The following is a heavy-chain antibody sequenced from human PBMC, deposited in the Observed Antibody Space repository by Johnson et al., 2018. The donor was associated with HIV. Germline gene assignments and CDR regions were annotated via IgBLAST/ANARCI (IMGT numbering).Heavy chain of an antibody. D-gene: IGHD3-22*01. V-gene: IGHV3-20*04. CDR3: AKGRTYYYDSSGSPWDAFDI. CDR2: INWNGGSI. J-gene: IGHJ3*02. Sequence: VQLVESGGGVVRPGGSLRLSCAASGFIFDDHGMTWVRQAPGKGLEWVSGINWNGGSIGYADSVKGRFTISRDNAKNSLYLQMNSLRAEDTALYYCAKGRTYYYDSSGSPWDAFDIWGQGTMVTVSS. CDR1: GFIFDDHG.